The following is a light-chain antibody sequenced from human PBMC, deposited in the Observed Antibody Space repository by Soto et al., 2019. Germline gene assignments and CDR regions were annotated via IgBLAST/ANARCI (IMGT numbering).Light chain of an antibody. V-gene: IGKV4-1*01. CDR1: QSVLYSSNNKNY. CDR3: QQYYSTPPT. J-gene: IGKJ2*01. CDR2: WAS. Sequence: DIVMTQSPDSLAVSLGERATINCKSSQSVLYSSNNKNYLAWYQQKPGQPPKLLIYWASTRESGVPDRFSGSGSGTDFTLAINSLQAEDVAVYYCQQYYSTPPTFGQGTKLEIK.